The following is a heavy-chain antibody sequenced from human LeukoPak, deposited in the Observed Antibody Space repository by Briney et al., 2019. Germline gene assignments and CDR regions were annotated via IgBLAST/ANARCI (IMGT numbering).Heavy chain of an antibody. V-gene: IGHV4-59*12. J-gene: IGHJ4*02. CDR1: GGSISGFY. CDR3: AREFSD. CDR2: IYYSGST. D-gene: IGHD6-19*01. Sequence: SETLSLTCTVSGGSISGFYWSWIRQAPGKELEWIGYIYYSGSTTYNPSLKSRLTISIDTSKNQFSLKLSSVTAADTAVYYCAREFSDWGQGTLVTVSS.